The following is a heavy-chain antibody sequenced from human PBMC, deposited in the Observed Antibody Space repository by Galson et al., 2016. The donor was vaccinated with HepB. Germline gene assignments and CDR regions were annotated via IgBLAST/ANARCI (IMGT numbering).Heavy chain of an antibody. CDR2: ISYAGSTK. V-gene: IGHV3-30-3*01. J-gene: IGHJ4*02. CDR3: AVAYSNYWPLGY. D-gene: IGHD2-21*01. Sequence: SLRLSCAASGFTFSSYALHWVRQAPGKGLEWVAVISYAGSTKYYADSVTGRFTISRDNSKNTLSVQMNPLRAEDTAVYYCAVAYSNYWPLGYWGQGTLVTVSS. CDR1: GFTFSSYA.